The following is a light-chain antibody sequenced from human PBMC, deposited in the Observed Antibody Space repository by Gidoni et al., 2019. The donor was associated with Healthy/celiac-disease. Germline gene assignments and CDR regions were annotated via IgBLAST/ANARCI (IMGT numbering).Light chain of an antibody. CDR1: QRVSSSY. J-gene: IGKJ3*01. Sequence: EIVLTQSPVTLSLSPGERATLSCRASQRVSSSYLAWYQQKPGQAPRLPIYGASSRATGIPQRFSGREYGKDLNLTTSRLEPEEFAVYYCQKYGSSPPITFGPGTKVEIK. CDR2: GAS. V-gene: IGKV3-20*01. CDR3: QKYGSSPPIT.